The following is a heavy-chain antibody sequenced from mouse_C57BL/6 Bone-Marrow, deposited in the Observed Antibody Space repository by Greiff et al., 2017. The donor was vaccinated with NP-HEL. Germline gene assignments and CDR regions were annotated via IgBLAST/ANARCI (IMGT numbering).Heavy chain of an antibody. CDR1: GFTFSSYA. V-gene: IGHV5-9-1*02. CDR2: ISSGGDYI. J-gene: IGHJ1*03. CDR3: TRDRPWYFDV. Sequence: EVQVVESGAGLVKPGGSLKLSCAASGFTFSSYAMSWVRQTPGKRLEWVAYISSGGDYIYYADTVKGRFTFSDNTARKAQYLRRSSLNSEDAAKYCCTRDRPWYFDVWGTGTTVTVSS.